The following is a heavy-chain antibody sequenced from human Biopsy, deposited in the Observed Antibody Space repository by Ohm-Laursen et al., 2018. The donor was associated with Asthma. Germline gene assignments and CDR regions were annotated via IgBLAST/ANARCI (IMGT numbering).Heavy chain of an antibody. CDR3: ARGPEYVRSSGALDY. CDR1: GGTFSSNS. CDR2: IIPIFGPT. V-gene: IGHV1-69*15. Sequence: SSVKVSCKASGGTFSSNSTNWVRQAHGQGLEWMGRIIPIFGPTNYAQKFQGRVTISADDSTSTAYMELSSLSSEDTALYYCARGPEYVRSSGALDYWGQGTLVTVSS. D-gene: IGHD2-2*01. J-gene: IGHJ4*02.